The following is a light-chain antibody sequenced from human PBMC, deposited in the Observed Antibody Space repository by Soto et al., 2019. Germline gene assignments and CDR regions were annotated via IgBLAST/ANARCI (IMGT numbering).Light chain of an antibody. CDR1: QGIRND. J-gene: IGKJ5*01. V-gene: IGKV1-17*01. Sequence: IQMTQAPSSRSASVGDRVTITCRASQGIRNDLGWYQQKPGKAPNPLIYDAYSVKSGVPARFSGSGSGTEFTLTISSLQPDDFATYYCQQYNTYSTFGQGTRLEIK. CDR3: QQYNTYST. CDR2: DAY.